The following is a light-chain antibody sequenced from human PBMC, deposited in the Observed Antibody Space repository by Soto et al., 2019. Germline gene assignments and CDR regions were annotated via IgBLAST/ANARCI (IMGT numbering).Light chain of an antibody. CDR2: EVT. CDR3: VSYTTSASYV. J-gene: IGLJ1*01. CDR1: SSDVGGYKY. Sequence: QSALTQPASVSGSPGQSITISCTGTSSDVGGYKYVSWYQQQPGKAPKLLIYEVTNRPSGVSNRYSGSKSGNTASLTISGLQADDEADYYCVSYTTSASYVFGTGTKLTVL. V-gene: IGLV2-14*03.